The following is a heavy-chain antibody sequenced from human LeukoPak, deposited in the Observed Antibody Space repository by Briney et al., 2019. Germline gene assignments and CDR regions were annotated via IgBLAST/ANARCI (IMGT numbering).Heavy chain of an antibody. CDR2: ISAYNGNT. Sequence: ASVKVSCKASGGTFSSYAITWVRQAPGQGLEWMGWISAYNGNTDYAQKFQGRVTMTTDTSTSTAYMELRSLRSDDTAIYYCARSRGRDSSGYYYYYYYMDVWGKGTTVTVSS. CDR1: GGTFSSYA. D-gene: IGHD3-22*01. V-gene: IGHV1-18*01. CDR3: ARSRGRDSSGYYYYYYYMDV. J-gene: IGHJ6*03.